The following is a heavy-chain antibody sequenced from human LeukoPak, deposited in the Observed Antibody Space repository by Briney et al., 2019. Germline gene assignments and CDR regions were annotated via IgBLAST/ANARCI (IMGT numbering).Heavy chain of an antibody. J-gene: IGHJ4*02. CDR3: ARDIFYYDSSGYYSPGDY. Sequence: PGRSLRLSCAASGFTFSSYGMHWVRQAPGKGLEWVAVIWYDGSNKYYADSVRGRFTISRDNSKNTLYLQMNSLRAEDTAVYYCARDIFYYDSSGYYSPGDYWGQGTLVTVSS. CDR2: IWYDGSNK. V-gene: IGHV3-33*01. CDR1: GFTFSSYG. D-gene: IGHD3-22*01.